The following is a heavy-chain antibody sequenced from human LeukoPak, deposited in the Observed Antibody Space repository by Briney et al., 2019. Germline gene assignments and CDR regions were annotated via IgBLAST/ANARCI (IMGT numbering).Heavy chain of an antibody. CDR1: GFTFNIYG. D-gene: IGHD1-1*01. Sequence: GGSLRLSCAASGFTFNIYGMHWVRQAPGKGLEWVAVISYDGHNKYYADSVKGRFTISRDNSKNTLYLQMNSLRAEDTAVYYCARELISTTWRGNRSYFDLWGRGTLVTVSS. V-gene: IGHV3-30*03. J-gene: IGHJ2*01. CDR3: ARELISTTWRGNRSYFDL. CDR2: ISYDGHNK.